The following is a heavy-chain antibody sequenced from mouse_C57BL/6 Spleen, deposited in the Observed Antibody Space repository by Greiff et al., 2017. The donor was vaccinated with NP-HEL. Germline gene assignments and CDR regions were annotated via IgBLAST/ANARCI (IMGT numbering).Heavy chain of an antibody. CDR2: IYPGDGDT. CDR1: GYAFSSYW. J-gene: IGHJ2*01. D-gene: IGHD4-1*01. CDR3: ARSLTVSYYFDY. V-gene: IGHV1-80*01. Sequence: VQLQQSGAELVKPGASVKISCKASGYAFSSYWMNWVKQRPGKGLEWIGQIYPGDGDTNYNGKFKGKATLTADKSSSTAYMQLSSLTSEDSAVYFCARSLTVSYYFDYWGQGTTLTVSS.